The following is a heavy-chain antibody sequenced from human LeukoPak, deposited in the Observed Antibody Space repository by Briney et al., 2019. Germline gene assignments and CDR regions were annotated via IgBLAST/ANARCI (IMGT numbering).Heavy chain of an antibody. CDR1: GFTFSSYS. Sequence: TGGSLRLSCAASGFTFSSYSMNWVRQAPGKGLEWVSSISSSSSYIYYADLVKGRFTISRDNAKNSLYLQMNSLRAEDTAVYYCARDPEPYYDFWSGYYIGSWFDPWGQGTLVTVSS. V-gene: IGHV3-21*01. J-gene: IGHJ5*02. CDR3: ARDPEPYYDFWSGYYIGSWFDP. CDR2: ISSSSSYI. D-gene: IGHD3-3*01.